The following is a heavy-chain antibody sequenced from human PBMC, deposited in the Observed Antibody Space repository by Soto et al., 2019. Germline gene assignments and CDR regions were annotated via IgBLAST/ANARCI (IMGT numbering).Heavy chain of an antibody. CDR2: ISYDGSNK. V-gene: IGHV3-30-3*01. D-gene: IGHD5-18*01. J-gene: IGHJ3*02. CDR1: GFTFSSYA. CDR3: ARDPRHDTAMDGAFDI. Sequence: QVQLVESGGGVVQPGRSLRLSCAASGFTFSSYAMHWVRQAPGKGLEWVAVISYDGSNKYYADSVKGRFTISRDNSKNTRYLQMNSLRAEDTAVYYCARDPRHDTAMDGAFDIWGQGTMVTVSS.